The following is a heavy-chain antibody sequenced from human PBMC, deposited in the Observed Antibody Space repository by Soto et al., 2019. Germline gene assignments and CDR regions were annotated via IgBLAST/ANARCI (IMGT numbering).Heavy chain of an antibody. Sequence: QVELVESRGGVVQPGRSLRLSCAASGFTFSSYAMHWVRQAPGKGLEWVAVISYDGSNKYYADSVKGRFTISRDNSKNTLYLQMNNLRAEDTAVYYCARGRSYSSGIAFVTRANDAFDIWGQGTMVTVSS. V-gene: IGHV3-30-3*01. CDR3: ARGRSYSSGIAFVTRANDAFDI. J-gene: IGHJ3*02. CDR1: GFTFSSYA. D-gene: IGHD6-19*01. CDR2: ISYDGSNK.